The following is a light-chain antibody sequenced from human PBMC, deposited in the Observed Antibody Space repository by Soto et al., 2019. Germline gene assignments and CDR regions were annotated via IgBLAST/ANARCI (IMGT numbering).Light chain of an antibody. CDR2: GAS. Sequence: EIVLTQSPGTLSLSPGERATLSCRASHSVSSNYLAWYQQKPGQAPRLLMYGASSRATGIPDRFSGSGSGTDFTLTISRLEPEDFAVYYCQQRSNWPTFGPGTKVDIK. V-gene: IGKV3D-20*02. J-gene: IGKJ3*01. CDR1: HSVSSNY. CDR3: QQRSNWPT.